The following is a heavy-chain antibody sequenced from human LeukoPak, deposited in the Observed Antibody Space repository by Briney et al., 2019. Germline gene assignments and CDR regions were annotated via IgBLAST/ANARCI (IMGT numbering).Heavy chain of an antibody. Sequence: PGGSLRLSCAASGFTFSSYWMSWVRQAPGKGLEWVANIKQDGSEKYYVDSVKGRFTISRDNAKNSLYLQMNSLRAEDTAVYYCARVSNPYYYYYYYYMDVWGKGTTVTVSS. CDR1: GFTFSSYW. D-gene: IGHD3-10*01. V-gene: IGHV3-7*01. CDR2: IKQDGSEK. J-gene: IGHJ6*03. CDR3: ARVSNPYYYYYYYYMDV.